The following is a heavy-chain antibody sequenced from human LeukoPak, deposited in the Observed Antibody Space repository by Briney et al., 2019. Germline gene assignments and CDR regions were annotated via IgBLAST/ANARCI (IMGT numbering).Heavy chain of an antibody. CDR1: GGSVSSGSYY. V-gene: IGHV4-61*01. CDR3: ARGPGWGPDY. Sequence: SETLSLTCTVSGGSVSSGSYYWSWIRQPPGKGLEWIGYIYYSGSTNYNPSLKSRVTISVDTSKNQFSLKLSSVTAADTAVYYCARGPGWGPDYWGHGTLVNGSS. J-gene: IGHJ4*01. D-gene: IGHD7-27*01. CDR2: IYYSGST.